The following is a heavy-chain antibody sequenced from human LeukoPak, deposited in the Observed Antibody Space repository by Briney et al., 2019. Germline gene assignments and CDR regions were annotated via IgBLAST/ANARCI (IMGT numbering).Heavy chain of an antibody. CDR1: GYTLTELS. D-gene: IGHD2-2*01. J-gene: IGHJ6*02. CDR2: FDPEDGET. V-gene: IGHV1-24*01. Sequence: GASVKVSCKVSGYTLTELSMHWVRQAPGKGLEWMGGFDPEDGETIYAQKFQGRVTMTEDTSTDTAYMELNSLRSDGTAVYYCATDPGEIVPAAKGPRGDYCYGMDVWGQGTTVTVSS. CDR3: ATDPGEIVPAAKGPRGDYCYGMDV.